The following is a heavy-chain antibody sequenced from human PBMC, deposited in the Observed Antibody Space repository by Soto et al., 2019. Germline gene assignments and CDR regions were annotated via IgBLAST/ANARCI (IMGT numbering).Heavy chain of an antibody. Sequence: ASVKVSCKASGGTFSSYTISWVRQAPGQGLEWMGRIIPILGIANYAQKFQGRVTITADKSTSTAYMELSSLRSEDTAVYYCARSITYGSGSYYNVNWFDPWGQGTLVTVSS. V-gene: IGHV1-69*02. CDR1: GGTFSSYT. J-gene: IGHJ5*02. CDR3: ARSITYGSGSYYNVNWFDP. CDR2: IIPILGIA. D-gene: IGHD3-10*01.